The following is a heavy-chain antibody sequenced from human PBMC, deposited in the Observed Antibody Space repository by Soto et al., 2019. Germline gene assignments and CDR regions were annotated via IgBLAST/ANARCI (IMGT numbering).Heavy chain of an antibody. CDR3: PGEVASGS. V-gene: IGHV3-30*03. D-gene: IGHD2-21*01. Sequence: QVQLEESGGGVVQPGRSLRLSCAVSGFTVSSYGMHWVRQAPGKGLEWVAVISRDGRTTFYADSVKGRFTISKDNSRNTLFLEMNSLRDDDMAVYYCPGEVASGSWGQGTLVTVSS. J-gene: IGHJ5*02. CDR2: ISRDGRTT. CDR1: GFTVSSYG.